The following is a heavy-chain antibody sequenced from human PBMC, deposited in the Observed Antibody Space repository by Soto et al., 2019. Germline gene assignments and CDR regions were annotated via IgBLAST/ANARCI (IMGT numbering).Heavy chain of an antibody. Sequence: EVQLVESGGGLVQPGGSLRLSCAASGFTFSSYSMNWVRQAPGKGLEWVSYISSSSSTIYYADSVKGRFTISRDNAKNSLYLQMNSLGAEDTAVYYCATERGDYGDHYYYYYMDVWGKGTTVTVSS. CDR2: ISSSSSTI. J-gene: IGHJ6*03. D-gene: IGHD4-17*01. V-gene: IGHV3-48*01. CDR1: GFTFSSYS. CDR3: ATERGDYGDHYYYYYMDV.